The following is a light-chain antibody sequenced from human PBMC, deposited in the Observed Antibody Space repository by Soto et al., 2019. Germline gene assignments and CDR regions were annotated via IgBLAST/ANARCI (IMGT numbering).Light chain of an antibody. Sequence: DSVFAQVPRRLSLPPVQSPTVSCRPSQSVSSSYLAWYQQKPGQAPRLLIYGASSRATGIPDRFSGSGSGTDFTLTISRLEPEDFAVYYCQQYGSSPRTFGQGTKVDIK. V-gene: IGKV3-20*01. CDR3: QQYGSSPRT. J-gene: IGKJ1*01. CDR1: QSVSSSY. CDR2: GAS.